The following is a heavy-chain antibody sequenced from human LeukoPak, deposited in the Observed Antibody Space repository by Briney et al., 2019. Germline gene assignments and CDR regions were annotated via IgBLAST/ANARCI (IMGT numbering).Heavy chain of an antibody. D-gene: IGHD6-19*01. CDR2: INHSGST. J-gene: IGHJ4*02. CDR3: ARGVRYSSGVDY. V-gene: IGHV4-34*01. CDR1: GGSFSGYY. Sequence: SETLSLTCAVYGGSFSGYYWSWIRQPPGKGLEWIGEINHSGSTNHNPSLKSRVTISVDTSKNQFSLKPSSVTAADTAVYYCARGVRYSSGVDYWGQGTLVTVSS.